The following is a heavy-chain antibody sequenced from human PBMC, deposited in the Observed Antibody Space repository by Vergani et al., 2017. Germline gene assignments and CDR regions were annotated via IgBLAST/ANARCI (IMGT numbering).Heavy chain of an antibody. J-gene: IGHJ5*02. D-gene: IGHD3-3*02. CDR1: GGSINSYY. V-gene: IGHV4-59*01. CDR2: IYYSGST. Sequence: QVQLQESGPGLVKPSQTLSLTCTVSGGSINSYYWSWIRQPPGKGLDWIGYIYYSGSTNYNPSLKSRVTISVDTSKNQFSLKLSSVTAADTAVYYCARLSLRGWFDPWGQGTLVTVSS. CDR3: ARLSLRGWFDP.